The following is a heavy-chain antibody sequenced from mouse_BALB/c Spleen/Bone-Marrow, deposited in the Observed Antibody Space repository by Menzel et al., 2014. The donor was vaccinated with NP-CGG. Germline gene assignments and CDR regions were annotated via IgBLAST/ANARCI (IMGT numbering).Heavy chain of an antibody. V-gene: IGHV14-3*02. CDR1: GFNIKDTY. CDR3: ASYVYGYYFDY. J-gene: IGHJ2*01. D-gene: IGHD1-1*01. Sequence: VQLQQSGAELVKPGASVKLSCTASGFNIKDTYMHWVKQRPEQGLEWIGRIDPANVSTKYDPKFQGKATITADTSSNTAYLQLSSLTSEDTAVYYCASYVYGYYFDYWGQGTTLTVSS. CDR2: IDPANVST.